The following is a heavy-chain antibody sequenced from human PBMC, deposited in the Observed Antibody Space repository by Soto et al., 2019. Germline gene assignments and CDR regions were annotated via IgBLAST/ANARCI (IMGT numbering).Heavy chain of an antibody. CDR3: ARAGYCSGSSCYWVDY. D-gene: IGHD2-15*01. V-gene: IGHV1-69*06. Sequence: QVQLVQSGAEVKKPGSSVKVSCKASGETFSSYAFSWVRQAPGQGLEWMGGIIPIFGKPSYAQRFQGRVTITADKSTSTVYMELSRLKSEDTAVYYCARAGYCSGSSCYWVDYWGQGTLVTASS. CDR2: IIPIFGKP. CDR1: GETFSSYA. J-gene: IGHJ4*02.